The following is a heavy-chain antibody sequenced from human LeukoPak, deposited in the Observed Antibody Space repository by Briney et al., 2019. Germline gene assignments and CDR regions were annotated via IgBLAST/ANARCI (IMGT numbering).Heavy chain of an antibody. J-gene: IGHJ4*02. CDR3: ATDYCSSPSCYRGRSGSDYPVFDY. CDR2: FDPEDGET. CDR1: GYTLTELS. V-gene: IGHV1-24*01. Sequence: GASVKVSCKVSGYTLTELSMHWVRQAPGKGLEWMGGFDPEDGETIYAQKFQGRVTMTEDTSTDTAYMELSSLRSEDTAVYYCATDYCSSPSCYRGRSGSDYPVFDYWGRGTLVTVSS. D-gene: IGHD2-2*01.